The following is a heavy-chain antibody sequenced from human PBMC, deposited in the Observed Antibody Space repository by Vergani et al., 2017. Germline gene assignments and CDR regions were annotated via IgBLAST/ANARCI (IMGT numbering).Heavy chain of an antibody. CDR1: GGSISSYY. CDR2: IYYSGST. CDR3: ARGPYYDILTGYYMWFDP. J-gene: IGHJ5*02. V-gene: IGHV4-59*01. D-gene: IGHD3-9*01. Sequence: QAQLQESGPGLVKPSETLSLTCTVSGGSISSYYWSWIRQPPGKGLEWIGYIYYSGSTNYNPSLKSRVTISVDTSKNQFSLKLSSVTAADTAVYYCARGPYYDILTGYYMWFDPWGQGTLVTVSS.